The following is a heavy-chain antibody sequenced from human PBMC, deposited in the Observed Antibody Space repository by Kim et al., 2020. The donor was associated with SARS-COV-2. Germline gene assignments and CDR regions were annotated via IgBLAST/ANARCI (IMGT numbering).Heavy chain of an antibody. CDR1: GGTFSSYA. CDR2: IIPIFGTA. CDR3: ARDHWGSTISDYYYYGMDV. V-gene: IGHV1-69*13. Sequence: SVKVSCKASGGTFSSYAISWVRQAPGQGLEWMGGIIPIFGTANYAQKFQGRVTITADESTSTAYMELSSLRSEDTAVYYCARDHWGSTISDYYYYGMDVWGQGTTVTVSS. J-gene: IGHJ6*02. D-gene: IGHD3-3*01.